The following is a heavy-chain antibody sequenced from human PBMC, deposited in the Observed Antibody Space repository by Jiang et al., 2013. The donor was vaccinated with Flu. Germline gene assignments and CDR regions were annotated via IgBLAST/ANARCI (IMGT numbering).Heavy chain of an antibody. V-gene: IGHV1-69*04. Sequence: SGAEVKKPGSSVKVSCKASGGTFSSYTISWVRQAPGQGLEWMGRIIPILGIANYAQKFQGRVTITADKSTSTAYMELSSLRSEDTAVYYCARVPDSSGWGWFDPWGQGNPGSPSPQ. D-gene: IGHD3-22*01. CDR3: ARVPDSSGWGWFDP. CDR2: IIPILGIA. CDR1: GGTFSSYT. J-gene: IGHJ5*02.